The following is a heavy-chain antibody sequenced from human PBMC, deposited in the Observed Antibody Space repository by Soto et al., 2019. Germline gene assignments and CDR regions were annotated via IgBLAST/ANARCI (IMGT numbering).Heavy chain of an antibody. D-gene: IGHD2-2*01. J-gene: IGHJ5*02. CDR2: IYYSGGT. V-gene: IGHV4-59*12. Sequence: PSETLSLTCTVSGGSLSSYYWNWIRQPPGKGLEWIGYIYYSGGTNYNPSLKSRVTISVDTSKNQFSLKLSSVTAADTAVYYCAVVVVPPAPRGWFDPWGQGTLVTVSS. CDR1: GGSLSSYY. CDR3: AVVVVPPAPRGWFDP.